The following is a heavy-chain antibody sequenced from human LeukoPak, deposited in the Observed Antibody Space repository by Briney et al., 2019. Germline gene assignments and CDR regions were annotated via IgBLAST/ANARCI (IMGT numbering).Heavy chain of an antibody. CDR2: IYPGDSDT. CDR1: EYSFTNYW. Sequence: GESLKISCKGSEYSFTNYWIGWVRQTPRKGLEWMGIIYPGDSDTRYSPSFQGQVTSSADKSISTAYLQWSSLKASDTAMYYCARSPPSNLIVVATNFDYWGQGTLVTVSS. D-gene: IGHD1-26*01. CDR3: ARSPPSNLIVVATNFDY. V-gene: IGHV5-51*01. J-gene: IGHJ4*02.